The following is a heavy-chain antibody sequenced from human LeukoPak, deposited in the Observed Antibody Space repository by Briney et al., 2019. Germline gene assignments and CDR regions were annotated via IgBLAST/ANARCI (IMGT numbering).Heavy chain of an antibody. V-gene: IGHV3-7*01. CDR2: IKEDGSEK. CDR1: GLTFSSYW. D-gene: IGHD4-11*01. CDR3: ARDHEYSNYD. Sequence: PGGSLRLSCAASGLTFSSYWMSRVRQAPGKGLEWVANIKEDGSEKYYVDSVKGRFTISRDNAKNSLYLQMNSLRAEDTAVYYCARDHEYSNYDWGQGTLVTVSS. J-gene: IGHJ4*02.